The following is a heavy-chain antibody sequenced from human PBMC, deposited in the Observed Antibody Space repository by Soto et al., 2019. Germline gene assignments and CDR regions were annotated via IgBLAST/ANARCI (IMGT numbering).Heavy chain of an antibody. J-gene: IGHJ4*02. CDR2: INPSDGST. V-gene: IGHV1-46*03. D-gene: IGHD2-21*02. CDR3: ARTYCAGNCRARYFDY. CDR1: GYILASYN. Sequence: ASVKGSCEASGYILASYNMHWVRQAPGQGLEWMGIINPSDGSTSYAQKFQGRVTMTRDRSTSTVYMELSSLRSEDTAVYYCARTYCAGNCRARYFDYWGQGTLVTVSS.